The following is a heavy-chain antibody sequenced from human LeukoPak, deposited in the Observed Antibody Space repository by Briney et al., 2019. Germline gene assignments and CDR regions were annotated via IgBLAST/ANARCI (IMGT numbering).Heavy chain of an antibody. CDR2: IYYSGST. CDR3: ARRGPVAAFDY. V-gene: IGHV4-59*01. J-gene: IGHJ4*02. CDR1: GGSISSYY. Sequence: PSETLSLTCTVSGGSISSYYWSWIRQPPGKGLEWIGYIYYSGSTNYNPSLKSRVTISVDTSKNQLSLKLSSVTAADTAVYYCARRGPVAAFDYWGQGTRVSVSS. D-gene: IGHD6-19*01.